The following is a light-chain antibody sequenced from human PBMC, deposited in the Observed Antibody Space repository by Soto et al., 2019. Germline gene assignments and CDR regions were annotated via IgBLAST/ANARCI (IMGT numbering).Light chain of an antibody. V-gene: IGKV3-20*01. Sequence: VLTQSPGTLSLSPGERATLSCRASESISSTLLAWYQQKPGQAPRLLIYGASTRGYGIPDRFSGSGSGTDFTLTISRLEPEDFAVYYCQHYGSSPRFTFGGGTKVEIK. CDR3: QHYGSSPRFT. J-gene: IGKJ4*01. CDR1: ESISSTL. CDR2: GAS.